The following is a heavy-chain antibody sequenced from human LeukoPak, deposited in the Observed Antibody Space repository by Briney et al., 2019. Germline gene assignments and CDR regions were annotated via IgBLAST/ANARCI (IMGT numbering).Heavy chain of an antibody. D-gene: IGHD2-8*01. J-gene: IGHJ4*02. Sequence: SGGSLRLSCAASGFTVSSNHMSWVRQAPGKGLEWVSVIYSGGSTYYADSVKGRFTISRDNSKNTLYLQMNSLRAEDTAVYYRARGLYCTNGVCYSRWAFDYWGQGTLVTVSS. CDR1: GFTVSSNH. CDR2: IYSGGST. V-gene: IGHV3-66*02. CDR3: ARGLYCTNGVCYSRWAFDY.